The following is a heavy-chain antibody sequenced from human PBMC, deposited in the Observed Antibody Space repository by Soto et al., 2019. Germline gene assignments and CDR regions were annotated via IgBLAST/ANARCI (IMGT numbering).Heavy chain of an antibody. CDR3: ARISRADYWISLYYFYAMDA. CDR2: INTGNGNT. CDR1: GYTFTSYA. D-gene: IGHD3-3*01. V-gene: IGHV1-3*04. J-gene: IGHJ6*02. Sequence: QVQLVQSGAEEKKPGASVKVSCKASGYTFTSYAMHWVRQAPGQRLEWMGWINTGNGNTKYAQKFQGRVTITRDTSASTAYMELSSLRCEDTAVYYCARISRADYWISLYYFYAMDAWGQGTTVTVSS.